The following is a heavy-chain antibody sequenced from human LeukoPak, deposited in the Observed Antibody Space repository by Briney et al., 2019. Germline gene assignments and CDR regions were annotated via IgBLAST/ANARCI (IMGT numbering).Heavy chain of an antibody. CDR2: ISSSGSTI. CDR1: GVTFSSYE. J-gene: IGHJ4*02. V-gene: IGHV3-48*03. CDR3: ATDYYDSSGYTRPPNYFDY. D-gene: IGHD3-22*01. Sequence: GGALRLSCAASGVTFSSYEMNWVREGLEEGLERVSYISSSGSTIYYADAVRGRFTISRDNSKNTLYLQMNSLRAEDTAVYYCATDYYDSSGYTRPPNYFDYWGQGVLVTVSS.